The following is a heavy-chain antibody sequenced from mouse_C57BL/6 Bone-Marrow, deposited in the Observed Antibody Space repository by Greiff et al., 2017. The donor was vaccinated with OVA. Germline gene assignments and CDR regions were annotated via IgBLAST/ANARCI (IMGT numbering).Heavy chain of an antibody. V-gene: IGHV1-81*01. J-gene: IGHJ3*01. CDR1: GYTFTSYG. Sequence: QVQLKESGAELARPGASVKLSCKASGYTFTSYGISWVKQRTGPGLEWIGEIYPRSGNTYYNEKFKGKATLTADKSSSTAYMELRSLTSEDSAVYFCARNWVAWFAYWGQGTLVTVSA. CDR2: IYPRSGNT. CDR3: ARNWVAWFAY. D-gene: IGHD4-1*01.